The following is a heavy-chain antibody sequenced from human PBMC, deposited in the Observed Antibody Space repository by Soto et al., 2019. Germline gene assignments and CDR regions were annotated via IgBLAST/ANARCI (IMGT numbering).Heavy chain of an antibody. V-gene: IGHV3-30*18. CDR2: ISSDGSPK. CDR1: GIAFSGCG. D-gene: IGHD3-10*01. J-gene: IGHJ2*01. CDR3: AKNIVRGHWYFDL. Sequence: QVQLVESGGGVVQPGKSLRLSCAASGIAFSGCGMFWVRQTPSKGLEWVEAISSDGSPKYYADSVKGRFTISRDNSKNTLHVQMNGLTTEDTGVDYCAKNIVRGHWYFDLWGRGTLVTVSS.